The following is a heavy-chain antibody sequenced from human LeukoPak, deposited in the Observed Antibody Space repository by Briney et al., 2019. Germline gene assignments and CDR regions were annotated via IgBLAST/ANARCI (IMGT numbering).Heavy chain of an antibody. CDR1: GGSISSSSYY. CDR3: ARGDITMVRGVITNDAFDI. D-gene: IGHD3-10*01. Sequence: SETLSLTCTVSGGSISSSSYYWGWIRQPPGKGLEWIGSIYYSGSTYYNPSLKSRVTISVDTSKNQFSLKLSSVTAADTAVYYCARGDITMVRGVITNDAFDIWGQGTMVTVSS. CDR2: IYYSGST. V-gene: IGHV4-39*07. J-gene: IGHJ3*02.